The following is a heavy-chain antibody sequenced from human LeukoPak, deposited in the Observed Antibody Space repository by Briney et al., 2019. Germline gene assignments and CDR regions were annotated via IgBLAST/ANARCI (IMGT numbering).Heavy chain of an antibody. CDR1: GGSISSGGYY. V-gene: IGHV4-31*03. D-gene: IGHD2-2*02. Sequence: SETLSLTCTVSGGSISSGGYYWSWLRQHPGTGLEWIGYIYYSGSTYYNPSLKSRVTISVDTSKNQFSLKLSSVTAADTAVYYCERDLGYCSSTSCYRRFDYWGQGTPVTGAS. CDR3: ERDLGYCSSTSCYRRFDY. CDR2: IYYSGST. J-gene: IGHJ4*02.